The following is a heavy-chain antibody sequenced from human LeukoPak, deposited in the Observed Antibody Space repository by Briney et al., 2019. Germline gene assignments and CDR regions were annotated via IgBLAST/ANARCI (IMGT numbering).Heavy chain of an antibody. CDR2: IWYDGSNK. Sequence: GGSLRLSCAASGYTFSSYGMHWVRQAPGKGLEWVAVIWYDGSNKYYADSVKGRFTISRENAKNSLYLQMNSLRAGDTAVYYCARGKRYYDILTGYYSPYYYYGMDVWGQGTTVTVSS. J-gene: IGHJ6*02. CDR1: GYTFSSYG. V-gene: IGHV3-33*01. CDR3: ARGKRYYDILTGYYSPYYYYGMDV. D-gene: IGHD3-9*01.